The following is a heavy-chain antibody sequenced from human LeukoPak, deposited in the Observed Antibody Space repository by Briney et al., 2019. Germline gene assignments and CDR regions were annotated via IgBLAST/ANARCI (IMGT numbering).Heavy chain of an antibody. V-gene: IGHV3-23*01. Sequence: GGSLRLSCAASGFTVNNNYMSWARQAPGKGLEWVSAISGSGGSTYYADSVKGRFTISRDNSKNTLYLQMNSLRAEDTAVYYCAKNPHFDWLLLYYFDYWGQGTLVTVSS. J-gene: IGHJ4*02. CDR1: GFTVNNNY. CDR2: ISGSGGST. CDR3: AKNPHFDWLLLYYFDY. D-gene: IGHD3-9*01.